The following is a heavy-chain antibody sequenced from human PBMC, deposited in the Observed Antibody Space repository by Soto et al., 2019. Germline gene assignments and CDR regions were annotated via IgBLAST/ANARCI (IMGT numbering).Heavy chain of an antibody. V-gene: IGHV3-30*18. CDR2: ISYDGSNK. D-gene: IGHD5-12*01. J-gene: IGHJ5*02. CDR1: GFTFSSYG. CDR3: AKDLKDGYNYGFDP. Sequence: GGSLRLSCAASGFTFSSYGMHWVRQAPGKGLEWVAVISYDGSNKYYADSVKGRFTISRDNSKNTLYLQMNSLRAEDTAVYYCAKDLKDGYNYGFDPWGQGTLVTVSS.